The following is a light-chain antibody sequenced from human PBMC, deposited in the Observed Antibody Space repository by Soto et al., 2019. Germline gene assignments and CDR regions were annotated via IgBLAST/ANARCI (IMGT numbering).Light chain of an antibody. CDR1: QSLLFRDGKPY. CDR3: MQSVEFPLM. J-gene: IGKJ4*02. Sequence: DIVMTQTPLSLSFTPGQPASISCKSTQSLLFRDGKPYLLWYLQRPGQPPQALIYEVPTRFSGVPERFSGSGSGTDFTLKISRVEAGDVGVYYCMQSVEFPLMFGGGTRVEIK. V-gene: IGKV2D-29*01. CDR2: EVP.